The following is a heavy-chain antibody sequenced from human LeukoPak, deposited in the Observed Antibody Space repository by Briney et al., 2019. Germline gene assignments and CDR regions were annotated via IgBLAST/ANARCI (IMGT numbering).Heavy chain of an antibody. V-gene: IGHV1-3*01. Sequence: ASVKVSCKASGYTFTSYAMHWVRQAPGQRLEWMGWINAGNGNTKYSQKFQGRVTITRDTSASTAYMELSSLRSEDTAVYYCARDRGYYGSGSEFDYWGQGTLVTVSS. CDR1: GYTFTSYA. CDR2: INAGNGNT. D-gene: IGHD3-10*01. CDR3: ARDRGYYGSGSEFDY. J-gene: IGHJ4*02.